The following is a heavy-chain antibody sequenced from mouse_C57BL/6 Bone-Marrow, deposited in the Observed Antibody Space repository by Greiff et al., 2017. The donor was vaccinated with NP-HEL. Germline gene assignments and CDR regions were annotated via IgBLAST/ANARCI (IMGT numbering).Heavy chain of an antibody. CDR3: TRCDYRHWRAMDY. D-gene: IGHD2-4*01. CDR2: IRLKSDNYAT. Sequence: EVHLVESGGGLVQPGGSMKLSCVASGFTFSNYWMNWVRQSPEKGLEWVAQIRLKSDNYATHYTESVKGRFTISRDDSKSSVYLPMNNLRTRETGIYYCTRCDYRHWRAMDYWGQGTSVTVSS. CDR1: GFTFSNYW. J-gene: IGHJ4*01. V-gene: IGHV6-3*01.